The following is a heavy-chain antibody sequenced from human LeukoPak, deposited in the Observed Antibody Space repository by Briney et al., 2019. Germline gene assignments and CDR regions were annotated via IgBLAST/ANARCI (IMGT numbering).Heavy chain of an antibody. Sequence: PSQTLSLTCAVSGGSISSGGYSWSWIRQPPGKGLEWIGYIYHSGSTYYNPSLKSRVTISVDRSKNQFSLKLSSVTAADTAVYYCARAPSLNYCDSSGRAFDYWGQGTLVTVSS. CDR3: ARAPSLNYCDSSGRAFDY. J-gene: IGHJ4*02. D-gene: IGHD3-22*01. V-gene: IGHV4-30-2*01. CDR1: GGSISSGGYS. CDR2: IYHSGST.